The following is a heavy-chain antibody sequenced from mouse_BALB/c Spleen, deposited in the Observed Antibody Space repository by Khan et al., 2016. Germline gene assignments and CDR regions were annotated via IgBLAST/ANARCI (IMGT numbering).Heavy chain of an antibody. J-gene: IGHJ4*01. CDR3: ARCFYYYGHYAMDY. D-gene: IGHD1-1*01. Sequence: EVQLQESGPGLVKPSQSLSLTCTVTGYSITSDYAWNWIRQFPGNKLEWMGYISYSGSTSYNPSLKSRISITRDTSKNQFFLQLNSVTTEDTATDYCARCFYYYGHYAMDYWGQGTSVTVSS. CDR2: ISYSGST. V-gene: IGHV3-2*02. CDR1: GYSITSDYA.